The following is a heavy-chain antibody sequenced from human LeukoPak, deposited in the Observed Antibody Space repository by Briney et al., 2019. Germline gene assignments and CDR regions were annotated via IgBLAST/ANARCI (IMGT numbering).Heavy chain of an antibody. D-gene: IGHD5-24*01. CDR1: GYTFTNYG. Sequence: EASVKVSCKASGYTFTNYGINWVRQAPGQGLEWMGWISAYNGNTNYAQKLQGRVTMTTDTSTSTAYMELRSLRSDDTAVYYCARPQEEDGYNYNWAFDYWGQGTLVTVSS. J-gene: IGHJ4*02. CDR3: ARPQEEDGYNYNWAFDY. CDR2: ISAYNGNT. V-gene: IGHV1-18*01.